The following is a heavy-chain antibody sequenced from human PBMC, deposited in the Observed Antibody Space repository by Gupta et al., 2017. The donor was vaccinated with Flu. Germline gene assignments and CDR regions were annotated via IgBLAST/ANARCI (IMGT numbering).Heavy chain of an antibody. CDR2: ISVSSSNI. D-gene: IGHD3-22*01. CDR1: GFTFSPYS. J-gene: IGHJ4*02. CDR3: ARDRGYYDSSGYPYCDY. Sequence: EVQLVESGGGLVQPGGSLRLSCATSGFTFSPYSMSWVRQAPGRGLEWSAYISVSSSNIYYADSVKGRFTISRDNAKNSLYLQMNSLRDEDTAVYYCARDRGYYDSSGYPYCDYWGQGTLVTVSP. V-gene: IGHV3-48*02.